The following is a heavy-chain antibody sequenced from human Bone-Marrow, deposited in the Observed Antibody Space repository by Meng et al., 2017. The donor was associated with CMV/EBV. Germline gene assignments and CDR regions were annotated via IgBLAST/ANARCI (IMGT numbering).Heavy chain of an antibody. CDR1: GYTFTDYY. D-gene: IGHD2-21*01. V-gene: IGHV1-2*02. J-gene: IGHJ4*02. CDR2: INPNSGGT. Sequence: ASVKVSCKASGYTFTDYYIHWVRQAPGQGPEWLGWINPNSGGTNYAQKFQGRVTMTRDTSISTAYMELSRLRSDDTAVYYCAILVAYCGGDCPLVEDYWGQGTLVTVSS. CDR3: AILVAYCGGDCPLVEDY.